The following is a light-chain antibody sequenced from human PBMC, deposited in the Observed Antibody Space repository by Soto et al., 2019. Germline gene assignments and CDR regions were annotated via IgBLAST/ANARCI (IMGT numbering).Light chain of an antibody. CDR1: SSNIGAGYE. J-gene: IGLJ1*01. CDR2: ENN. V-gene: IGLV1-40*01. Sequence: QSVLTQPPSVSEAPGQRVTISCTGSSSNIGAGYEAHWYQQVPGTAPKLLIYENNNRPSGVPDRFSGSKSGTSASLAITGLQAEDEAEYYCQSYDSSLSGYGFGTGTKLPV. CDR3: QSYDSSLSGYG.